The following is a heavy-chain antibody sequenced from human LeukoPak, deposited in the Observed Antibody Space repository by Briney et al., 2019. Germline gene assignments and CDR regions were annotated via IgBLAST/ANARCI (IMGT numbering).Heavy chain of an antibody. V-gene: IGHV4-34*01. D-gene: IGHD6-19*01. CDR3: ARGRYLYSSSLARRNDY. CDR1: GGSFSGYY. J-gene: IGHJ4*02. Sequence: PSKTLSLTCAVYGGSFSGYYWSWIRQPPGKGLEWIGEINRSGGTNYNPSLKSRVTISVDTSKNQFSLKLSSVTAADTAVYYCARGRYLYSSSLARRNDYWGQGTLVTVSS. CDR2: INRSGGT.